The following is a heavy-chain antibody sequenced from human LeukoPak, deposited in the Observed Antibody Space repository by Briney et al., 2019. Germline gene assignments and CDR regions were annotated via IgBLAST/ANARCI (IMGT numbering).Heavy chain of an antibody. D-gene: IGHD4-11*01. CDR2: ISFDGSGK. V-gene: IGHV3-30*03. CDR3: ARDFNLGTTDSY. J-gene: IGHJ4*02. CDR1: GFTFSSYG. Sequence: GGSLRLSCAASGFTFSSYGMHWVRQAPGKGLEWVAVISFDGSGKYYADSVKGRFTISRDDSKNTLDLQMNSLRAGDTAVYYCARDFNLGTTDSYWGQGTLVTVS.